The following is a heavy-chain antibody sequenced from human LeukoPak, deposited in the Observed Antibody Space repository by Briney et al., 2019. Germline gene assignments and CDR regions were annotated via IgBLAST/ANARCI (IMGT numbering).Heavy chain of an antibody. CDR2: ISVYNVNT. D-gene: IGHD6-19*01. V-gene: IGHV1-18*01. Sequence: ASVKVSCKASGYTFTSYGISWVRQAPGQGLEWLGWISVYNVNTNYAQKLQGRVTMTTDTSTSTVYMELRSLRSDDTAVYYCAREAYSSGWYFVGVRRGYFDYWGQGTLVTVSS. CDR3: AREAYSSGWYFVGVRRGYFDY. J-gene: IGHJ4*02. CDR1: GYTFTSYG.